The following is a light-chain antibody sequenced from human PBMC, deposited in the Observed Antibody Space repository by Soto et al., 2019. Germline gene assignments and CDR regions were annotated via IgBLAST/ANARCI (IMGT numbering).Light chain of an antibody. J-gene: IGLJ2*01. V-gene: IGLV2-8*01. CDR1: STDVGEYNY. CDR2: EVN. Sequence: QSALTQPPSASGSPGQSVTIPCAGTSTDVGEYNYVSWYQQHPGKVPKLIIFEVNKRPSGVPDRFSGSKSGDTASLTVSGLQAEDEADYYCSSFVGAPVIFGGGTKRPS. CDR3: SSFVGAPVI.